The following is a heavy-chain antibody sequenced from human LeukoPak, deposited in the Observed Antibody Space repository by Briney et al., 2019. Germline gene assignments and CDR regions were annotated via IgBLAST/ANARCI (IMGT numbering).Heavy chain of an antibody. D-gene: IGHD3-16*02. CDR2: INHSGST. CDR1: GGSFSGYY. CDR3: AICLKGRPRLCLGELSWDNWFDP. J-gene: IGHJ5*02. V-gene: IGHV4-34*01. Sequence: SETLSLTCAVYGGSFSGYYWSWIRQPPGKGLEWIGEINHSGSTNYNPSLKSRVTISVDTSKNQFSLKLSSVTAADTAVYYCAICLKGRPRLCLGELSWDNWFDPWGQGTLVTVSS.